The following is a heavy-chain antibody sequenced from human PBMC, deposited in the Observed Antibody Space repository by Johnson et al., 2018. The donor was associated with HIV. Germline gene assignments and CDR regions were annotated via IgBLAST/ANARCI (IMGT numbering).Heavy chain of an antibody. CDR2: IYSGDTT. CDR3: ARAYSYGAFDI. D-gene: IGHD5-18*01. CDR1: GFTDSTNY. V-gene: IGHV3-66*01. J-gene: IGHJ3*02. Sequence: VQLVESGGGLVQPGGSLRLSCASGFTDSTNYMSWVRQAPGKGLELVSVIYSGDTTYYADSVKGRFTISRDNSKNTLYLQMNSLRADDTAVYYCARAYSYGAFDIWGQGTMVTVSS.